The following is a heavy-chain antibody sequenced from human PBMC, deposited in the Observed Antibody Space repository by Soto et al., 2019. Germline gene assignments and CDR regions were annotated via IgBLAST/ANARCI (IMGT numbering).Heavy chain of an antibody. Sequence: PGGSLRLSCAASGFTFSSYAMHWVRQAPGKGLEWVAVISYDGSNKYYADSVKGRFTISRDNSKNTLYLQMNSLRAEDTAVYYCARERGYSYGDGYYYGMDVWGQGTTVTVSS. V-gene: IGHV3-30-3*01. D-gene: IGHD5-18*01. CDR1: GFTFSSYA. CDR3: ARERGYSYGDGYYYGMDV. J-gene: IGHJ6*02. CDR2: ISYDGSNK.